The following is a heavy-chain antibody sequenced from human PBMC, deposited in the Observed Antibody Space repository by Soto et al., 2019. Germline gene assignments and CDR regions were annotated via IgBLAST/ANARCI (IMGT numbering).Heavy chain of an antibody. CDR2: ISSSSSYI. CDR1: GFTFGSHS. CDR3: AREPSTELDYYGMDV. V-gene: IGHV3-21*01. Sequence: GGSRRLSGTASGFTFGSHSMNWVRQAPGKGLEWVSSISSSSSYIYYADSVKGRFTISRDNPKNSLYLQMNSLRAEDTAVYYCAREPSTELDYYGMDVLGQGTTVTVSS. D-gene: IGHD1-7*01. J-gene: IGHJ6*02.